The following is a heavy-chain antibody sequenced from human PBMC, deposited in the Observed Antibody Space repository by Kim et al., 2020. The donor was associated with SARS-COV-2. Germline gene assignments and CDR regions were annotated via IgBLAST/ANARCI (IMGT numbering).Heavy chain of an antibody. CDR2: ISGSGGST. CDR1: GFTFSSYA. D-gene: IGHD2-2*02. J-gene: IGHJ6*02. CDR3: ATRSTQEYHLLYGRGDYYYGMDV. Sequence: GGSLRLSCAASGFTFSSYAMSWVRQAPGKGLEWVSAISGSGGSTYYADSVKGRFTISRDNSKNTLYLQMNSLRAADTAVYYCATRSTQEYHLLYGRGDYYYGMDVWGQGTTVTVSS. V-gene: IGHV3-23*01.